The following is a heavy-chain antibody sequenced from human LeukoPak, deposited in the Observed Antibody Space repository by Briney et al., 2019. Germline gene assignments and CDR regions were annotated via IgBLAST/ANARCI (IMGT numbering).Heavy chain of an antibody. CDR1: GGSFSGYY. V-gene: IGHV4-34*01. CDR2: INHSGST. Sequence: SETLSLTCAVYGGSFSGYYWSWIRQPPGKGLEWIGEINHSGSTNYNPSPKSRVTISVDTSKNQFSLKLSSATAADTAVYYCARGRYCSSTSCYWYWFDPWGQGTLVTVSS. D-gene: IGHD2-2*01. J-gene: IGHJ5*02. CDR3: ARGRYCSSTSCYWYWFDP.